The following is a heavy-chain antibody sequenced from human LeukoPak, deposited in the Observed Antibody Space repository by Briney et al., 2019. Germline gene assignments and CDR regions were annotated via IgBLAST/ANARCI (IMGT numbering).Heavy chain of an antibody. CDR2: IKQDGSEK. V-gene: IGHV3-7*01. CDR1: GFTFSSYW. CDR3: ARDPPRWCSSSSCYEGDN. D-gene: IGHD2-2*01. J-gene: IGHJ4*02. Sequence: GGSLRLSCAASGFTFSSYWMSWARQAPGKGLEWVANIKQDGSEKYYVDSVKGRFIISRDNANNSLFLQMNSLRAEDTAVYYCARDPPRWCSSSSCYEGDNWGQGTLVTVSS.